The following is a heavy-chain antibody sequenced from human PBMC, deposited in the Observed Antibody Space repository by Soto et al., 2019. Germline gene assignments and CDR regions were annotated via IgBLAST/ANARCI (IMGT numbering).Heavy chain of an antibody. CDR3: ARETSYVMDV. V-gene: IGHV1-8*01. J-gene: IGHJ6*02. Sequence: QVQRLQCGTEVKKSGASVTVCCKASGHTFTSYDINCVRQATGQGLEWMGWMNPTSGNTGYAQKFQGRVTMTRNTSISTAYMELSSLRSEGTAVYYCARETSYVMDVWGQGTTVTVSS. CDR2: MNPTSGNT. CDR1: GHTFTSYD.